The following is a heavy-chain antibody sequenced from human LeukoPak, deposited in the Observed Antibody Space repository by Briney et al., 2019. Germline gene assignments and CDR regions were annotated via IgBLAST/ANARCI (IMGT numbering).Heavy chain of an antibody. V-gene: IGHV1-18*01. CDR3: ARDLGSLLVVDFDY. CDR1: GYTFTIYG. J-gene: IGHJ4*02. CDR2: ISAYNGNT. Sequence: AAVTVSSMASGYTFTIYGISGVRQAPGQGGEWMGWISAYNGNTNYAQKLQGRVTMTTDTSTSTAYMELRSLRSDDTAVYYCARDLGSLLVVDFDYWGQGTLVTVSS. D-gene: IGHD3-22*01.